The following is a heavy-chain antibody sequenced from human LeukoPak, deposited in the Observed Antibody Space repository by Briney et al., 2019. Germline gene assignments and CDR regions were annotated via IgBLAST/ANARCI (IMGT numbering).Heavy chain of an antibody. CDR2: IYHSGST. CDR1: GVSISSYF. J-gene: IGHJ6*03. V-gene: IGHV4-59*12. Sequence: SETLSLTCAVSGVSISSYFWSWIRQPPGQGLEWIGYIYHSGSTHYNPSLKSRVTISVDTSKNQFSLRLSSVTAADTAVYYCARLTKNDSGTYRFGKKKRGYMDVWGKGATVTISS. D-gene: IGHD3-10*01. CDR3: ARLTKNDSGTYRFGKKKRGYMDV.